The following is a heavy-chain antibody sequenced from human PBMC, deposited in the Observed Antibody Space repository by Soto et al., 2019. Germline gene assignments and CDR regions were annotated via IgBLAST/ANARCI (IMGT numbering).Heavy chain of an antibody. CDR2: IYYSGST. Sequence: SETLSLTCTVSGGSISRYYRSWIRQPPGKGLEWIGYIYYSGSTNYNPSLKSRVTISVDTSKNQFSLKLSSVTAADTAVYYCARGWGLVFDYWGQGTLVTVSS. D-gene: IGHD2-21*02. V-gene: IGHV4-59*01. CDR1: GGSISRYY. CDR3: ARGWGLVFDY. J-gene: IGHJ4*02.